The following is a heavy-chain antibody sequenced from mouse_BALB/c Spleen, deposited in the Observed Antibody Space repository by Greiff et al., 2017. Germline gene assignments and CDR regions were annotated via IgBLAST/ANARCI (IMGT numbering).Heavy chain of an antibody. J-gene: IGHJ2*01. V-gene: IGHV6-6*02. CDR3: TIYYDYDYFDY. D-gene: IGHD2-4*01. CDR2: IRLKSNNYAT. CDR1: GFTFSNYW. Sequence: EVQLQQSGGGLVQPGGSMKLSCVASGFTFSNYWMNWVRQSPEKGLEWVAEIRLKSNNYATHYAESVKGRFTISRDDSKSSVYLQMNNLRAEDTGIYYCTIYYDYDYFDYWGQGTTLTVSS.